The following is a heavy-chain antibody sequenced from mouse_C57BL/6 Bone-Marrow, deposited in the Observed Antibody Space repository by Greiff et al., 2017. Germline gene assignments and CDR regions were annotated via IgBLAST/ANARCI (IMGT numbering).Heavy chain of an antibody. D-gene: IGHD2-4*01. J-gene: IGHJ2*01. V-gene: IGHV5-6*01. CDR1: GFTFSSYG. CDR3: ARRGDDYDERPYFDY. Sequence: EVHLVESGGDLVKPGGSLKLSCAASGFTFSSYGMSWVRQTPDKRLEWVATISSGGSYTYYPDSVKGRFIISRDNAKNTLYLQMSSLKSEDTAMYYCARRGDDYDERPYFDYWGQGTTLTVSS. CDR2: ISSGGSYT.